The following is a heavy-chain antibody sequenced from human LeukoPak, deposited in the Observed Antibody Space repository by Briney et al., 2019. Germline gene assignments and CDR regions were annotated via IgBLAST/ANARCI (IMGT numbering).Heavy chain of an antibody. V-gene: IGHV3-21*01. D-gene: IGHD2-2*01. CDR1: GFIFRDYT. J-gene: IGHJ4*02. CDR3: AREALFVQDPAANTIDY. CDR2: INKGGSYM. Sequence: GGSLRLSCVASGFIFRDYTMNWVRQTPGRGLEWVSAINKGGSYMAYADSVKGRFTVSRDNAKNSLFLQMNNLRVEDTAVYFCAREALFVQDPAANTIDYWGQGTRVTVSS.